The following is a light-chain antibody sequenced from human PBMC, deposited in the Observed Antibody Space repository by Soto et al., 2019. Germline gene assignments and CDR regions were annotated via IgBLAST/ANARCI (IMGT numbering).Light chain of an antibody. CDR2: GAS. J-gene: IGKJ5*01. CDR1: QSVSNNY. CDR3: QQECSSPT. Sequence: EIVFTTSPGTLSLSPAKRATLSCRASQSVSNNYLAWYQRKPGQDPRRLRYGASSRATGIPDRFSGSGSGTDFTLTIIRLEPLDFAVYNCQQECSSPTFGEGTRLEIK. V-gene: IGKV3-20*01.